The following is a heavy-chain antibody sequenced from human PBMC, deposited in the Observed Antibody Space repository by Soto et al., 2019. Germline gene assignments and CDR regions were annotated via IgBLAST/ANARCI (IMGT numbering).Heavy chain of an antibody. J-gene: IGHJ4*02. CDR1: GFTFGASA. CDR3: TRDSSGPY. V-gene: IGHV3-73*01. D-gene: IGHD6-19*01. CDR2: IGSKANSYAT. Sequence: GGSLRLSCAASGFTFGASALQWVRQASGKGLEWLGRIGSKANSYATAYAASVKGRFTISRDDSKNTAYLQMNSLKTEDTAVYYCTRDSSGPYWGQGTLVTVSS.